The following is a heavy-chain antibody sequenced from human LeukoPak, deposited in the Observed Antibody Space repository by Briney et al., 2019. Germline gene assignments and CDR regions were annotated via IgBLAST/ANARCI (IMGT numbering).Heavy chain of an antibody. CDR1: GFTFDDYA. D-gene: IGHD1-14*01. CDR2: VSWNSGSI. V-gene: IGHV3-9*01. J-gene: IGHJ3*02. CDR3: AKDKSGFLEPHGAFDI. Sequence: PGGSLRLSCAASGFTFDDYAMHWVRQAPGKGLEWVLGVSWNSGSIGYADSVKGRFTISRDNAKNSLYLQMNSLRAEDTALYYCAKDKSGFLEPHGAFDIWGQGTMVTVSS.